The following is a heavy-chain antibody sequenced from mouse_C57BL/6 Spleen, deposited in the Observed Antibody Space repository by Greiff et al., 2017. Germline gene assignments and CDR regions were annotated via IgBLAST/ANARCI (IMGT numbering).Heavy chain of an antibody. CDR3: TRVGLRESYAMDY. V-gene: IGHV5-9-1*02. J-gene: IGHJ4*01. CDR2: ISSGGDYI. CDR1: GFTFSSYA. D-gene: IGHD2-4*01. Sequence: EVKVVESGEGLVKPGGSLKLSCASSGFTFSSYAMSWVRQTPEKRLEWVAYISSGGDYIYYADTVKGRFTISRDNARNTLYLQMSSLKSEDTAMYYCTRVGLRESYAMDYGGQGTSVTVSS.